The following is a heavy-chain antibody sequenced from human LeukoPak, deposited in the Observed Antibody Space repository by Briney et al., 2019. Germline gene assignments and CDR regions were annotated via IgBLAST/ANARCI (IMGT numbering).Heavy chain of an antibody. CDR2: IYYSGST. CDR1: GGSISSYY. V-gene: IGHV4-59*01. J-gene: IGHJ6*02. Sequence: PSETLSLTCTVSGGSISSYYWSWIRQPPGKGLEWIGYIYYSGSTNYNPSLKSRVTISVDTSKNQFSLKLSSVTAADTAVYYCARGTTNYYYGMDVWGQGTTVTVSS. CDR3: ARGTTNYYYGMDV. D-gene: IGHD4-11*01.